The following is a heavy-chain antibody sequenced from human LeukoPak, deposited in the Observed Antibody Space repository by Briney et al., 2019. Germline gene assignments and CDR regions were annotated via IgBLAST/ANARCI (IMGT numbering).Heavy chain of an antibody. CDR3: ASQTYYYDSSGYYYEDYFDY. D-gene: IGHD3-22*01. Sequence: QPGGSLRLSCAASGFTFSSYGMSWVRQAPGKGLEWVSAISGSGGSTYYADSVKGRFTISRDNSKNTLYLQMNSLRAEDTAVYYCASQTYYYDSSGYYYEDYFDYWGQGTLVTVSS. CDR1: GFTFSSYG. J-gene: IGHJ4*02. V-gene: IGHV3-23*01. CDR2: ISGSGGST.